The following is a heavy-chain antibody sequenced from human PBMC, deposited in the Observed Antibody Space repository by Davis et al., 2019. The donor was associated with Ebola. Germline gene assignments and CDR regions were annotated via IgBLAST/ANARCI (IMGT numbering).Heavy chain of an antibody. Sequence: ASVKVSCKASGGTFSSYAISWVRQAPGQGLEWMGWISAYNGNTNYAQKLQGRVTMTTDTSTSTAYMELRSLRSDDTAVYYCARGSYYDSSGWLWGQGTLVTVSS. CDR3: ARGSYYDSSGWL. V-gene: IGHV1-18*01. J-gene: IGHJ4*02. CDR1: GGTFSSYA. D-gene: IGHD3-22*01. CDR2: ISAYNGNT.